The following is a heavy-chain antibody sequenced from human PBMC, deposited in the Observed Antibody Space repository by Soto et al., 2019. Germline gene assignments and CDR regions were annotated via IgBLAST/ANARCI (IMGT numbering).Heavy chain of an antibody. CDR2: IFYSGST. D-gene: IGHD3-3*01. CDR3: ARAANSGPPQFTILGD. Sequence: KQSQTLSLTCTVSGGSISSGGYYWGWIRQHPGKGLEWIGYIFYSGSTYYNPSLKSRFTISVDTSKNQFSLKVSSVTAADTAVYYWARAANSGPPQFTILGDWGQGTMVTVSS. J-gene: IGHJ3*01. CDR1: GGSISSGGYY. V-gene: IGHV4-31*03.